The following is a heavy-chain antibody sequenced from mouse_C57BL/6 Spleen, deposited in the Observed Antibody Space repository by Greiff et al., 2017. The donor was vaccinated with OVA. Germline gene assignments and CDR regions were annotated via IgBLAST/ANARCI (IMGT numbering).Heavy chain of an antibody. D-gene: IGHD1-1*01. CDR2: ISYDGSN. Sequence: EVKLVESGPGLVKPSQSLSLTCSVTGYSITSGYYWNWIRQFPGNKLEWMGYISYDGSNNYNPSLKNRISITRDTSKNQFFLKLNSVTTEDTATDYCARVALLRSEGYFDVWGTGTTVTVSS. J-gene: IGHJ1*03. CDR3: ARVALLRSEGYFDV. CDR1: GYSITSGYY. V-gene: IGHV3-6*01.